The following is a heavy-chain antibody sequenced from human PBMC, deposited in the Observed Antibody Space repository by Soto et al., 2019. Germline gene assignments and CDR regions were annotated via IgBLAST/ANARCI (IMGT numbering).Heavy chain of an antibody. D-gene: IGHD5-12*01. Sequence: PGGSLRLSCAAAGFRLSDSAVSWVRQAPGKGLEWIASIYPGDSDTRYSPSFQGQVTISADKSISTAYLQWSSLKASDTAMYYCARPALGGYSGYDRSYDAFDIWGQGTMVTVSS. V-gene: IGHV5-51*01. J-gene: IGHJ3*02. CDR3: ARPALGGYSGYDRSYDAFDI. CDR1: GFRLSDSA. CDR2: IYPGDSDT.